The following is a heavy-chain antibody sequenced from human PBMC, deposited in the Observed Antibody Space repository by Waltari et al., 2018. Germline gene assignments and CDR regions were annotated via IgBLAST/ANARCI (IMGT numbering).Heavy chain of an antibody. CDR2: ISSSGSTI. D-gene: IGHD2-2*01. J-gene: IGHJ1*01. CDR1: TFSDYY. Sequence: TFSDYYMSWIRQAPGKGLEWVSYISSSGSTIYYADSVKGRFTISRDNAKNSLYLQMNSLRAEDTAVYYCARDSYCSSTSCLFGAEYFQHWGQGTLVTVSS. CDR3: ARDSYCSSTSCLFGAEYFQH. V-gene: IGHV3-11*01.